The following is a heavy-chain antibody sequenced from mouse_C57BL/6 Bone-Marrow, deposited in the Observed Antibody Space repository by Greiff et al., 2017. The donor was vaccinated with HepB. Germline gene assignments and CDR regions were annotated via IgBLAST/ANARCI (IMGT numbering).Heavy chain of an antibody. V-gene: IGHV5-6*01. CDR1: GFTFSSYG. CDR3: ARRDYGRSYGY. CDR2: ISSGGSYT. J-gene: IGHJ2*01. Sequence: EVQRVESGGDLVKPGGSLKLSCAASGFTFSSYGMSWVRQTPDKRLEWVATISSGGSYTYYPDSVKGRFTISRDNAKNTLYLQMSSLKSEDTAMYYCARRDYGRSYGYWGQGTTLTVSS. D-gene: IGHD1-1*01.